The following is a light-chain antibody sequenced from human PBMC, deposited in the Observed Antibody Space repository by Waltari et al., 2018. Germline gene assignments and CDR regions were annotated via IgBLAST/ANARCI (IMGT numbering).Light chain of an antibody. J-gene: IGLJ3*02. V-gene: IGLV1-44*01. CDR2: GSN. CDR3: ATWDDSLSGWM. CDR1: TTHIGSNG. Sequence: QSVVTQPPSASGTPGQRVTISCSGSTTHIGSNGSHWYQQLPGTAPNFLIYGSNQRPSGVPDRFSGSKSGTSASLAISGLQSEDEADYSCATWDDSLSGWMFGGGTKLTVL.